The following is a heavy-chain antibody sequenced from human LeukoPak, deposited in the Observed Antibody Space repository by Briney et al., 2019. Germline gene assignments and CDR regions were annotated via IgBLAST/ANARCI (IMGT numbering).Heavy chain of an antibody. CDR3: ARLARSNTSCTPCYFDY. CDR1: GFTFSRYG. D-gene: IGHD2-2*01. V-gene: IGHV3-30*02. J-gene: IGHJ4*02. Sequence: GGSLRLSCAASGFTFSRYGMHWVRQAPGKGPEWVAFIRFDGSIKYYADSVKGRFTISRDNSKNTLFLQMNSLRAEDTAVYYCARLARSNTSCTPCYFDYWGQGTLVTVPS. CDR2: IRFDGSIK.